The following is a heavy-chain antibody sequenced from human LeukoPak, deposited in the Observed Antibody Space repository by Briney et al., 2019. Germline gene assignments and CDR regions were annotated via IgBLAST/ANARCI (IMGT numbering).Heavy chain of an antibody. J-gene: IGHJ5*02. CDR2: IHTSGST. CDR1: GGSISSYY. V-gene: IGHV4-4*07. D-gene: IGHD2-2*01. CDR3: ARVKGCSSTSCYARHWFDP. Sequence: SETLSLTCTVSGGSISSYYWSWIRQPAGKGLEWIGRIHTSGSTNYNASLKSRVTMSVDTSKNQFSLKLSSVTAADTAVYYCARVKGCSSTSCYARHWFDPWGQGTLVTVSS.